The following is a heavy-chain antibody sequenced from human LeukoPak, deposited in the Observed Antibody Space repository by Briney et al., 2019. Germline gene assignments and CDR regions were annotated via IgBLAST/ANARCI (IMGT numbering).Heavy chain of an antibody. CDR2: ISRSSDYT. V-gene: IGHV3-11*05. D-gene: IGHD4-17*01. J-gene: IGHJ4*02. Sequence: PGGSLRLSCAASGFNFRDYYMSWIRQAPGKGLEWVSYISRSSDYTNYADSVKGRFTISRDNAKNSLYLQMNSLRAEDTAGYYCAKGASFGGYGDYDYWGQGTLVTVSS. CDR1: GFNFRDYY. CDR3: AKGASFGGYGDYDY.